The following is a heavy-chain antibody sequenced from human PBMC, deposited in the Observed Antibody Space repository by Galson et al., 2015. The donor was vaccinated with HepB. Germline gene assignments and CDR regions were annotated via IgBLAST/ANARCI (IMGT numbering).Heavy chain of an antibody. J-gene: IGHJ4*02. Sequence: TLSLTCSVSGGSISTNSYYWAWIRQPPGKGLEWIGTIYYSGSSYYNPSLDPSLKSRVTISVDTSKNQFSLKVSSVTAADTAVYYCARHPVARGSGTYLPFDYWGQGTLVTVSS. V-gene: IGHV4-39*01. CDR2: IYYSGSS. D-gene: IGHD3-10*01. CDR3: ARHPVARGSGTYLPFDY. CDR1: GGSISTNSYY.